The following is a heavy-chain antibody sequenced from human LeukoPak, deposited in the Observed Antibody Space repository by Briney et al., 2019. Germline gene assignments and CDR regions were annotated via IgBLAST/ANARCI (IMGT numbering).Heavy chain of an antibody. J-gene: IGHJ4*02. CDR3: ATQIRYFETILVLGGFDY. V-gene: IGHV3-48*03. D-gene: IGHD3-9*01. Sequence: GGSLRLSCAASGFTFSSYEMNWVRQAPGKGLEWVSYISSSGSTIYYADSVKGRFTISRDNAKNSLYLQMNSLRAEDTAVYYCATQIRYFETILVLGGFDYWGQGTLVTVSS. CDR2: ISSSGSTI. CDR1: GFTFSSYE.